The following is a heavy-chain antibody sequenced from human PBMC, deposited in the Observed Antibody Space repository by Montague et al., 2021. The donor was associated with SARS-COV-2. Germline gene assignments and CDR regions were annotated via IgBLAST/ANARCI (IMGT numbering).Heavy chain of an antibody. CDR1: GDSVSSNSAA. V-gene: IGHV6-1*01. Sequence: CAISGDSVSSNSAAWNWIRQSPSRGLEWLGRTYYRSRWFNDYAVSIRSRITINPDTYKNQFSLQLNSVTPEDTAVYYCARATEWRGYYYYYMDVWGKGTTVTASS. CDR3: ARATEWRGYYYYYMDV. CDR2: TYYRSRWFN. J-gene: IGHJ6*03. D-gene: IGHD3-3*01.